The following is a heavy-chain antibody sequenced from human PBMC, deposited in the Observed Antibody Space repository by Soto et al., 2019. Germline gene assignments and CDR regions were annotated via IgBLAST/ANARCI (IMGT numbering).Heavy chain of an antibody. CDR1: GGTFSSYT. CDR3: ARGYDSSGYRVRNYYYGMDV. D-gene: IGHD3-22*01. Sequence: SVKVSCKASGGTFSSYTISWVRQAPGQGLEWMGRIIPILGIANYAQKFQGRVTTTADKSTSTAYMELSSLRSEDTAVYYCARGYDSSGYRVRNYYYGMDVWGQ. V-gene: IGHV1-69*02. J-gene: IGHJ6*02. CDR2: IIPILGIA.